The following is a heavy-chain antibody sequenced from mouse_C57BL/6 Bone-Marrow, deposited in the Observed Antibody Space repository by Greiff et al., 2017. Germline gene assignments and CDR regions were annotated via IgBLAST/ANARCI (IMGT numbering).Heavy chain of an antibody. CDR2: IYPGSGNT. CDR3: ARGRLPYYFDY. Sequence: VKVVESGAELVRPGASVKLSCKASGYTFTDYYINWVKQRPGQGLEWIARIYPGSGNTYYNEKFKGKATLTAEKSSSTAYMQLSSLTSEDSAVYFCARGRLPYYFDYWGQGTTLTVSS. J-gene: IGHJ2*01. CDR1: GYTFTDYY. V-gene: IGHV1-76*01.